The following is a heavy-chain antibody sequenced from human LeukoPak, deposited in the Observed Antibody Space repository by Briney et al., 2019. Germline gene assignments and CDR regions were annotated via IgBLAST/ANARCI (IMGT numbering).Heavy chain of an antibody. CDR1: GGSFSGYY. D-gene: IGHD2-15*01. Sequence: SETLSLTCAVYGGSFSGYYWSWIRQPPGKGLEWIGEINHSGSTNYNPSLKSRVTISVDTSKNQFSLKLSSVTAADTAVYYCAREDIVVVVAATPGAFDIWGQGTMVTVSS. CDR2: INHSGST. V-gene: IGHV4-34*01. CDR3: AREDIVVVVAATPGAFDI. J-gene: IGHJ3*02.